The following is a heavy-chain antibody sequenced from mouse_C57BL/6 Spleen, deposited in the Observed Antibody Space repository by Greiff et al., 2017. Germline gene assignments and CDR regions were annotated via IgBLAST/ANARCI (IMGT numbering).Heavy chain of an antibody. CDR1: GYSFTGYF. CDR2: INPYNGDT. J-gene: IGHJ2*01. V-gene: IGHV1-20*01. CDR3: ARGEDYYGSSSPSFDY. Sequence: VHVQQSGPELVKPGDSVKISCKASGYSFTGYFMNWVMQSHGKSLEWIGRINPYNGDTFYNQKFKGKATLTVDKSSSTAHMELRSLTSEDSAVYYCARGEDYYGSSSPSFDYWGQGTTLTVSS. D-gene: IGHD1-1*01.